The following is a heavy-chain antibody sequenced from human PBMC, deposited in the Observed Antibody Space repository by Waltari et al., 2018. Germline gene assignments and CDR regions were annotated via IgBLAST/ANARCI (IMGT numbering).Heavy chain of an antibody. Sequence: ESLEISCEGSGYIFTTYWIGWVRQKPGEGLEWMGIINPRDSDIRYSPSFRGQVTISVDKSISTAYVKWNSLQASDTAMYYCALIQRGGLLWRNPFDIWGQGTMVTVSS. CDR3: ALIQRGGLLWRNPFDI. CDR1: GYIFTTYW. D-gene: IGHD2-21*01. J-gene: IGHJ3*02. CDR2: INPRDSDI. V-gene: IGHV5-51*01.